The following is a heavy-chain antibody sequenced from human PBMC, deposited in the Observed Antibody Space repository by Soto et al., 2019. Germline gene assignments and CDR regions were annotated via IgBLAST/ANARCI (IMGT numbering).Heavy chain of an antibody. V-gene: IGHV3-30*18. J-gene: IGHJ1*01. D-gene: IGHD6-13*01. CDR3: AKAPHMRAAAGKYFQH. CDR1: GFTFSSYG. Sequence: QVQLVESGGGVVQPGRSLRLSCAASGFTFSSYGMHWVRQAPGKGLEWVAVISYDGSNKYYADSVKGRFTISRDNSKNTLYLRMNSLRAEDTAVYYCAKAPHMRAAAGKYFQHWGQGTLVTVSS. CDR2: ISYDGSNK.